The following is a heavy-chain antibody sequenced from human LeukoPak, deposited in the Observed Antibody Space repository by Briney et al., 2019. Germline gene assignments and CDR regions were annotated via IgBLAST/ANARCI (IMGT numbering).Heavy chain of an antibody. CDR3: AREDSSGWLDY. V-gene: IGHV4-61*02. J-gene: IGHJ4*02. CDR2: IYPSGST. D-gene: IGHD6-19*01. CDR1: GGSISSGNYY. Sequence: SQTLSLTCTVSGGSISSGNYYWSWIRQPAEKGLEWIGRIYPSGSTNCNPSPKSRVTISVDTSKNQFSLKLSSVTAADTAVYYCAREDSSGWLDYWGQGTLVTVSS.